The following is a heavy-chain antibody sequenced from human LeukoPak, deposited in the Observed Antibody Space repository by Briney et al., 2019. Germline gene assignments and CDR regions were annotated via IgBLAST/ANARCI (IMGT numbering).Heavy chain of an antibody. Sequence: GASVKASCKASGFTFTSYGIIWVRQAPGQGLEWMGWISAYNGNTNYAQKLQGRVTMTTDTSTSTAYMELRSLRSDDTAVYYCARDKDYIWGSSPKFDYWGQGNLVTVSS. V-gene: IGHV1-18*01. CDR3: ARDKDYIWGSSPKFDY. CDR1: GFTFTSYG. CDR2: ISAYNGNT. J-gene: IGHJ4*02. D-gene: IGHD3-16*01.